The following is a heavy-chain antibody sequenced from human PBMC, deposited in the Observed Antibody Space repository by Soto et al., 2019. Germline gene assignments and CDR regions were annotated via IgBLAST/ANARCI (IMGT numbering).Heavy chain of an antibody. CDR3: ARVMNSSPYYGMDV. CDR2: IYHSGST. CDR1: GGSISSGGYS. J-gene: IGHJ6*02. Sequence: QLQLQESGSGLVKPSQTLSLTCAVSGGSISSGGYSWSWIRQPPGKGLEWIGYIYHSGSTYYSPSLKSRVTISVDRSKNQFSLKLSSVTAADTAVYYCARVMNSSPYYGMDVWGQGTTVTVSS. V-gene: IGHV4-30-2*01. D-gene: IGHD3-22*01.